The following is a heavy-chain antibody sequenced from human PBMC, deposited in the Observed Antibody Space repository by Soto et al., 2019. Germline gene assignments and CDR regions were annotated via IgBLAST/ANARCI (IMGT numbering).Heavy chain of an antibody. V-gene: IGHV3-23*01. CDR3: AKDVNLYSGSSGGFDY. J-gene: IGHJ4*02. D-gene: IGHD6-6*01. Sequence: EVQLLESGGGLVQPGGSLRLSCAASGFTFSSYAMSWVRQAPGKGLEWVSAISGSGGSTYYADSVKGRFTISRDNSKNTLYLQMNSLRAEDTAVYYCAKDVNLYSGSSGGFDYWGQGTLVTFAS. CDR1: GFTFSSYA. CDR2: ISGSGGST.